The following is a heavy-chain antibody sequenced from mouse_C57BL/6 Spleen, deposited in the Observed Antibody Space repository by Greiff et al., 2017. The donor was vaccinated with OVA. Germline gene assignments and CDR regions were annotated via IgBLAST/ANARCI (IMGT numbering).Heavy chain of an antibody. CDR1: GYTFTSYW. CDR3: ARESTTVVGGGYFDY. Sequence: VQLQQPGAELVKPGASVKMSCKASGYTFTSYWITWVKQRPGQGLEWIGDIYPGSGSTNYNEKFKSKATLTVDTSSSTAYMQLSSLTSEDSAVYYGARESTTVVGGGYFDYWGRGTTLTVSS. CDR2: IYPGSGST. J-gene: IGHJ2*01. V-gene: IGHV1-55*01. D-gene: IGHD1-1*01.